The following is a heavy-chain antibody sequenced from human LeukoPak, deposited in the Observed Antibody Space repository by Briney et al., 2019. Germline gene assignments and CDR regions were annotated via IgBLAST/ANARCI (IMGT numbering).Heavy chain of an antibody. V-gene: IGHV3-23*01. Sequence: PGGSLRLSCAASGFTFSNYAMNWVRPAPGKGLEWVSCISSSGLSTYYRDSVKGRFTISRDNSNNTLYLQMDSLTVEDTAVYYCAKGSSVSGRVAFDMWGQRTMVTVSS. CDR2: ISSSGLST. J-gene: IGHJ3*02. D-gene: IGHD3-10*01. CDR3: AKGSSVSGRVAFDM. CDR1: GFTFSNYA.